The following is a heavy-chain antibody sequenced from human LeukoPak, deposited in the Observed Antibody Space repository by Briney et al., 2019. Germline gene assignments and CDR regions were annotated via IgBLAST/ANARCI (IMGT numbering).Heavy chain of an antibody. CDR2: ISADGGST. V-gene: IGHV3-43*02. J-gene: IGHJ4*02. Sequence: GGSLRLSCVVSGINFADYAMHWVRQPPGRGLEWVSLISADGGSTFSADSVKGRFSISRDNSKNSLYLQMNSLRSEDTAMYYCAKESGKFDYWGQGTLVAVSS. CDR3: AKESGKFDY. CDR1: GINFADYA.